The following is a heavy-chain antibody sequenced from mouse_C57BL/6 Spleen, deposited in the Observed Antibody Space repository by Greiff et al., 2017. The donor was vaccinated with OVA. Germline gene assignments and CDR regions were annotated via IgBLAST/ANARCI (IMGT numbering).Heavy chain of an antibody. V-gene: IGHV1-59*01. J-gene: IGHJ3*01. D-gene: IGHD3-2*02. CDR3: ARQVTAQAKGAWFAY. CDR2: IDPSDSYT. Sequence: QVQLQQPGAELVRPGTSVKLSCKASGYTFTSYWMHWVKQRPGQGLEWIGVIDPSDSYTNYNQKFKGKATLTVDTSPSTAYMQLSSLTSEDSAVYYCARQVTAQAKGAWFAYWGQGTLVTVSA. CDR1: GYTFTSYW.